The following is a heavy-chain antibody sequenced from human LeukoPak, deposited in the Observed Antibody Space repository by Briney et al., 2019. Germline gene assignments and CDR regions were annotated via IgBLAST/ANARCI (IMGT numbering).Heavy chain of an antibody. D-gene: IGHD3-10*01. Sequence: SETLSLTCTVSGGSISSYYWSWIRQPPEKGLEWIGYIYYSGSTNYNPSLKSRVTISVDTSKNQFSLKLSSVTAADTAVYYCARGIGEFYFDYWGQGTLVTVSS. V-gene: IGHV4-59*01. CDR1: GGSISSYY. CDR3: ARGIGEFYFDY. J-gene: IGHJ4*02. CDR2: IYYSGST.